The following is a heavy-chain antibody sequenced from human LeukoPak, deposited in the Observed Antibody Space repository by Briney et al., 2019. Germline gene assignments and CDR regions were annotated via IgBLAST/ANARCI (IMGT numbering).Heavy chain of an antibody. CDR3: ARDRDYYDSNSLSPDAFDI. V-gene: IGHV3-21*06. CDR2: VNPSHAYQ. CDR1: GFSFRAYT. D-gene: IGHD3-22*01. J-gene: IGHJ3*02. Sequence: GGSLRLSCAASGFSFRAYTMNWVRQAPGKGLEWVSSVNPSHAYQFYADSVKGRFTISRDNVKNSLFLQMDSLRAEDTAVYYCARDRDYYDSNSLSPDAFDIWGQGTMVTVSS.